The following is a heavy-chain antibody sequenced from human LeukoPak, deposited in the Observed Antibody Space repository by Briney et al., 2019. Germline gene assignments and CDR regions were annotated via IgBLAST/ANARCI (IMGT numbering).Heavy chain of an antibody. V-gene: IGHV4-59*01. CDR3: AREVLCSGGSCYSGFDY. J-gene: IGHJ4*02. CDR1: GGSISTYY. D-gene: IGHD2-15*01. Sequence: SETLSLTCTVSGGSISTYYWTWIRQPPGKGLEWIGYISYSGSTNYNPSLKSRVTISVDTSKNQFSLKLGSVTAADTAVYYCAREVLCSGGSCYSGFDYWGQGTLVTVSS. CDR2: ISYSGST.